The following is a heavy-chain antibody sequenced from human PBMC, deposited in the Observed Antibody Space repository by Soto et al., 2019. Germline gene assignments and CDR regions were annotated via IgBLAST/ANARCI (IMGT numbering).Heavy chain of an antibody. V-gene: IGHV3-74*01. CDR2: IDHDGPT. J-gene: IGHJ4*02. Sequence: EVQLVESWGGLVQPGGSRRLSCAGSGFTFSNYWMHWVRQAPGKWLEWVSRIDHDGPTDYADSVRGRFTISRDNAENTLYLQMNSLRPEDTAVYYCVRDSHGDYWGQGTLVTVSS. CDR1: GFTFSNYW. CDR3: VRDSHGDY.